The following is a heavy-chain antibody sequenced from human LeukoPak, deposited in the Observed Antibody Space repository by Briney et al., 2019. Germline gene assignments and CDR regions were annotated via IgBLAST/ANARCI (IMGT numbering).Heavy chain of an antibody. D-gene: IGHD5-18*01. Sequence: GGSLRLSCAASGFMFSNYALHWVRQAPGKGLEWVAFIRHDGNDKYYGDSVKGRFVVSRDNSRDTVSLQMNRLSIEDMALYFCVLGPPGYRGEDFVYWGRGTLVTVSS. CDR2: IRHDGNDK. J-gene: IGHJ4*02. CDR3: VLGPPGYRGEDFVY. CDR1: GFMFSNYA. V-gene: IGHV3-30*02.